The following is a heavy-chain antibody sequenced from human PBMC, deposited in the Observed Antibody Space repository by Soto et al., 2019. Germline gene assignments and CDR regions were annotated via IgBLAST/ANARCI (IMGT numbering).Heavy chain of an antibody. CDR3: ARKVLLCDF. V-gene: IGHV1-18*01. J-gene: IGHJ4*02. Sequence: QIQLVQSGPEVTKPGASVKVSRKTSGYNFTDFSITWVRQAPGQGLEWMGWVSPYYGNTKYTEKFQDRVTMTADTSTNTVYLELRTLTSDDTAIYYCARKVLLCDFWGQGTLVTVSS. CDR2: VSPYYGNT. CDR1: GYNFTDFS. D-gene: IGHD3-10*01.